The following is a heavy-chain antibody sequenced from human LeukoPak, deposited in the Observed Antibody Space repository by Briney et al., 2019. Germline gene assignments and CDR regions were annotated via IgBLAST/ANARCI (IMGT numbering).Heavy chain of an antibody. CDR1: GDSIQSSAYF. CDR3: ARDRPFGGGSPPEV. V-gene: IGHV4-39*07. J-gene: IGHJ1*01. CDR2: IYYRGTT. Sequence: SETLSLTCTVSGDSIQSSAYFWGWISQPPGKGLEWIGNIYYRGTTYSSPSLKSRVTISVDTSKNQFSLRLSSVTAADTAVYYCARDRPFGGGSPPEVWGQGILVTVSP. D-gene: IGHD3-16*01.